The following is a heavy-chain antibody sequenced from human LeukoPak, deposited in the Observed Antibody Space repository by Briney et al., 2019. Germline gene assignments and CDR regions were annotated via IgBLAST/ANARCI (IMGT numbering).Heavy chain of an antibody. J-gene: IGHJ5*02. V-gene: IGHV1-69*06. Sequence: ASVIVSCKASGGTFSSYAISWVLQAPGQGLEWMGGIIPIFGTANYAQKFQGRVTITADKSTSTAYMELSSLRSEDTAVYYCARDNSVRDEAWWFNPWGQGTLVTVSS. D-gene: IGHD5-24*01. CDR1: GGTFSSYA. CDR3: ARDNSVRDEAWWFNP. CDR2: IIPIFGTA.